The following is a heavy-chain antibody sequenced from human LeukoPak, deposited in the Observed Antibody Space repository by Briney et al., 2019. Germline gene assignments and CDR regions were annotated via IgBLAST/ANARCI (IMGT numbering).Heavy chain of an antibody. CDR2: INPNSGGT. CDR1: GYTFTGYY. Sequence: ASVKVSCKASGYTFTGYYMHWERQAPGQGLEWMGRINPNSGGTNYAQKFQGRVTMTRDTSISTAYMELSRLRSDDTAVYYCARVDGVHYGMDVWGQGTTVTVSS. CDR3: ARVDGVHYGMDV. D-gene: IGHD3-16*01. V-gene: IGHV1-2*06. J-gene: IGHJ6*02.